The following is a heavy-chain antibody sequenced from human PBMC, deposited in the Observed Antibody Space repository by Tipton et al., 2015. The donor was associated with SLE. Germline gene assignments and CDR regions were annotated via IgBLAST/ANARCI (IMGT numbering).Heavy chain of an antibody. CDR3: ASSNY. D-gene: IGHD2-2*01. Sequence: TLSLTCTVSGYSISSGYYWGWIRQPPGKGLEWIGEINHSGSTNYNPSLKSRVTLSVDTSKNQFSLNLSSVTAADTAVYYCASSNYWGQGTLVTVSS. J-gene: IGHJ4*02. V-gene: IGHV4-38-2*02. CDR2: INHSGST. CDR1: GYSISSGYY.